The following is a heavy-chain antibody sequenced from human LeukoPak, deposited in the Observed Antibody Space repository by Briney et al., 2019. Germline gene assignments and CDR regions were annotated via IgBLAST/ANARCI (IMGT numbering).Heavy chain of an antibody. CDR1: GYSFTSYW. Sequence: GESLKISCKGSGYSFTSYWIGWVRQMPGKGLEWMGIMYPGDSNTRYRPSFQGQVTISADKSISTAYLQWSSLKASDTAMYYCARRGQRDYFDYWGQGTLVTVSS. CDR2: MYPGDSNT. CDR3: ARRGQRDYFDY. V-gene: IGHV5-51*01. J-gene: IGHJ4*02.